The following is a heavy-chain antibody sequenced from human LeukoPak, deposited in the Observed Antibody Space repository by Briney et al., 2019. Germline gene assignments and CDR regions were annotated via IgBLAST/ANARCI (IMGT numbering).Heavy chain of an antibody. CDR2: ISAYGGST. CDR1: GFTFSSYA. CDR3: AKAVTSSWFGDAFDI. V-gene: IGHV3-23*01. Sequence: GGSLRLSCAASGFTFSSYAMSWVRQAPGKGLEWVSAISAYGGSTYYADSVKGRFTISRDNSENTLYLRMNSLRAEDTAVNYCAKAVTSSWFGDAFDISGQGTMVTVSS. D-gene: IGHD6-13*01. J-gene: IGHJ3*02.